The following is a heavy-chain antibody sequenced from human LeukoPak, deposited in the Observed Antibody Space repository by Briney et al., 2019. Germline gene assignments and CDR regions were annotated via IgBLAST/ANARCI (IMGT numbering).Heavy chain of an antibody. CDR1: GFTFSSDA. J-gene: IGHJ3*02. D-gene: IGHD5-18*01. V-gene: IGHV3-48*04. CDR2: ISSSSSTI. Sequence: GGSLRLSCAASGFTFSSDAMIWVRQAPGKGLEWVSYISSSSSTIYYADSVKGRFTISRDNAKNSLYLQMNSLRAEDTAVYYCASPSYSYGAFDIWGQGTMVTVSS. CDR3: ASPSYSYGAFDI.